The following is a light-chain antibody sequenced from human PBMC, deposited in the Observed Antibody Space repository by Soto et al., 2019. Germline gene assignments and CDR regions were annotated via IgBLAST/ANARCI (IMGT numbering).Light chain of an antibody. Sequence: DIQMTQSPSSVSASVGDRVTITCRASQGISNWLAWYQQKAGKAPKLLIYATSTLQSGVPSRFRGSGSGTECTLTISSQQPEDGATYCCPQANSVPYTFGQGTKLEIK. J-gene: IGKJ2*01. CDR2: ATS. CDR1: QGISNW. V-gene: IGKV1-12*01. CDR3: PQANSVPYT.